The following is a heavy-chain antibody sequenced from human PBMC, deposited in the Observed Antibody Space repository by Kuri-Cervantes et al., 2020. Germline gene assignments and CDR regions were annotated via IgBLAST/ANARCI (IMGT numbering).Heavy chain of an antibody. CDR1: GGSVSSSNYY. CDR3: ARYYYGIKGFDY. D-gene: IGHD3-16*01. J-gene: IGHJ4*02. V-gene: IGHV4-61*01. Sequence: GSLRLSCTVSGGSVSSSNYYWSWIRQPPGKRLEWIGYISDRGAIDYNPSLKSRVTILVDTSKSQFSLKLTSVTAADAAIYFCARYYYGIKGFDYWGRGNLVTVSS. CDR2: ISDRGAI.